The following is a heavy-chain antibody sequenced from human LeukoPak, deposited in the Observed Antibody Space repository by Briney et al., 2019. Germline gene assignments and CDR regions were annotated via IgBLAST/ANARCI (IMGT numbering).Heavy chain of an antibody. CDR1: GGSISSGSYY. CDR3: AREPLNYYYGSGSFAQYYMDV. CDR2: IYTSGST. J-gene: IGHJ6*03. V-gene: IGHV4-61*02. Sequence: SQTLSLTCTVSGGSISSGSYYWSWIRRPAGKGLEWIGRIYTSGSTNYNPSLKSRVTISVDTSKNQFSLKLSSVTAADTAVYYCAREPLNYYYGSGSFAQYYMDVWGKGTTVTISS. D-gene: IGHD3-10*01.